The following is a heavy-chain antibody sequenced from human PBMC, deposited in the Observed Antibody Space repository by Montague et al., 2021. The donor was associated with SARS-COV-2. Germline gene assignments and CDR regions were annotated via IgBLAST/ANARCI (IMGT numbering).Heavy chain of an antibody. J-gene: IGHJ6*02. CDR1: GFTFSSYA. CDR3: ARDLGFYGMDV. V-gene: IGHV3-30*04. CDR2: ISYDGSNK. Sequence: SLRLSCAASGFTFSSYAMHWVRQAPGKGLEWVAVISYDGSNKYYADSVKGRFTISRDNSKNTLYLQMNSLRAEDTAVYYCARDLGFYGMDVWGQGTTVTVPS.